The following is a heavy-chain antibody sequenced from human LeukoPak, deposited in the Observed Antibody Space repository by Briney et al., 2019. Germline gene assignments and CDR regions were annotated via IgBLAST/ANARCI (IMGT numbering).Heavy chain of an antibody. CDR1: GFTFSGSA. CDR3: AKAPSYKLPIDY. D-gene: IGHD1-7*01. CDR2: IRSKANSYAT. V-gene: IGHV3-73*01. J-gene: IGHJ4*02. Sequence: GGSLRLSCAASGFTFSGSAMHWVRQASGKGLEWVGRIRSKANSYATAYAASVKGRLTISRDDSKNTAYLQMNSLKTEDTAVYYCAKAPSYKLPIDYWGQGTLVTVSS.